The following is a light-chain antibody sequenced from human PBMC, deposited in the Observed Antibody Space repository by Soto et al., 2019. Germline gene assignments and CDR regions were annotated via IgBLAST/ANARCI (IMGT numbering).Light chain of an antibody. V-gene: IGLV2-14*01. Sequence: QSALAQPASVSGSPGQSITISCAGTMRDVGAYNLVSWYQQHPGRAPQLIIYEVRNRPSGISFRFSGSKSGNTASLTISGLKAEDEADYYCSSYRITTVVFGSGTKVTV. CDR3: SSYRITTVV. CDR1: MRDVGAYNL. CDR2: EVR. J-gene: IGLJ1*01.